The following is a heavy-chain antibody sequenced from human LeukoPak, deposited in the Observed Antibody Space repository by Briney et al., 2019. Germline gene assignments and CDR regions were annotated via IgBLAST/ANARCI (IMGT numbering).Heavy chain of an antibody. CDR3: AKEGRSLQTY. CDR1: GFMFSSNW. CDR2: IKEDGTET. D-gene: IGHD5-24*01. Sequence: QSGGSLRLSCAASGFMFSSNWMSWVRLAPGKGLEWVANIKEDGTETYYVDSVKGRFTISRDNAKNSLYLQMNSLRVEDTAVYYCAKEGRSLQTYWGQGTLVTVPS. J-gene: IGHJ4*02. V-gene: IGHV3-7*03.